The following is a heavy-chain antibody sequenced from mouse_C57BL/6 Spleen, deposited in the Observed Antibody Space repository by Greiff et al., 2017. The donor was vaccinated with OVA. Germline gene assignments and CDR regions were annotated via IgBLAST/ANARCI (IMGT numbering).Heavy chain of an antibody. D-gene: IGHD2-2*01. CDR2: INPNYGTT. J-gene: IGHJ2*01. CDR3: ARGEGYGYDGFFDY. V-gene: IGHV1-39*01. CDR1: GYSFTDYN. Sequence: VQLQQSGPELVKPGASVKISCKASGYSFTDYNMNWVKQSNGKSLEWIGVINPNYGTTSYNQKFKGKATLTVDQSSSTAYMQLNSLTSEDAAVYYCARGEGYGYDGFFDYWGQGTTLTVSS.